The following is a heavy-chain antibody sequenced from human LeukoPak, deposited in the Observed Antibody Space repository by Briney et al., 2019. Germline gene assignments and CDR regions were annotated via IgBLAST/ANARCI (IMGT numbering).Heavy chain of an antibody. D-gene: IGHD6-19*01. V-gene: IGHV4-4*07. CDR2: IYISGST. CDR3: ARGNGYSGGWYWFDS. CDR1: GDSISRYY. Sequence: PSETLSLTCTVSGDSISRYYWNWIRQPAGKGLEWIGRIYISGSTNYSPSLKSRVTMSMDTSKNQFSLNLSSVSAADTAVYYCARGNGYSGGWYWFDSWGQGTLFTVSS. J-gene: IGHJ5*01.